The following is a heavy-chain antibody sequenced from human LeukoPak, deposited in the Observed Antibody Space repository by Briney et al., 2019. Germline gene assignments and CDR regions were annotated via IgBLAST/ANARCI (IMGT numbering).Heavy chain of an antibody. D-gene: IGHD3-22*01. CDR1: GYTFTIYY. CDR2: INPSGGST. J-gene: IGHJ6*02. Sequence: ASVKVSCKASGYTFTIYYMHWVRQAPGQGLEWMGIINPSGGSTSYAQKFQGRVTMTRDTSTSTVYMELSSLRSEDTAVYYCARVGYYDSRYYYGMDVWGQGTTVTVSS. CDR3: ARVGYYDSRYYYGMDV. V-gene: IGHV1-46*01.